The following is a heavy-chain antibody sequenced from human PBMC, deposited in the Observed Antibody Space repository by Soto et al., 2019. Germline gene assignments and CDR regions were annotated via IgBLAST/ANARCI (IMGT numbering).Heavy chain of an antibody. CDR2: XXTDGSGT. CDR3: ARGASGYSYG. Sequence: LSXAASGFNFSNYWMHWVRQAPGKGLVWVXRXXTDGSGTTYXXSXXGRFTMSRDNAKNTLYRQMNGLRAEDTAVYYCARGASGYSYGWGQGTLVTVSS. V-gene: IGHV3-74*01. D-gene: IGHD5-18*01. J-gene: IGHJ4*02. CDR1: GFNFSNYW.